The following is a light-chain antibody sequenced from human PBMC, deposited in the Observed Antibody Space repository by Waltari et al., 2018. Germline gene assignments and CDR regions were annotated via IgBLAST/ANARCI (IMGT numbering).Light chain of an antibody. CDR3: CSYAGSSSWV. CDR1: SSDVGGYNS. CDR2: EVT. V-gene: IGLV2-8*01. Sequence: QSALTQPPSASGSPGQSVTISCTGTSSDVGGYNSAPWYQQHPGKAPNLLIYEVTKRPSGVPDRFSGSKSGNTASLTVSGLQAEDEADYYCCSYAGSSSWVFGGGTKLTVL. J-gene: IGLJ3*02.